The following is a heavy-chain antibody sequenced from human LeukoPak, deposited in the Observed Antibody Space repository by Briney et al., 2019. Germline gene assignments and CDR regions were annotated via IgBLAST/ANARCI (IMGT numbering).Heavy chain of an antibody. J-gene: IGHJ4*02. CDR1: GYTFSGYQ. D-gene: IGHD2-15*01. CDR2: MNPSSGVT. CDR3: ASRAASVTLGY. V-gene: IGHV1-2*06. Sequence: ASVKVSCKASGYTFSGYQVHWLRQAPGQGLEWMGRMNPSSGVTNYAQKFQGRVTMTRDTSINTAYLDLSALKSDDTAVYYCASRAASVTLGYWGQGTLVTVSS.